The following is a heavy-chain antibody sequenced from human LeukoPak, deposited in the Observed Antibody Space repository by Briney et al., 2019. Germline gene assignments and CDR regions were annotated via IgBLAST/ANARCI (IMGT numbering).Heavy chain of an antibody. CDR3: ARDRVVVAATGAFDI. V-gene: IGHV3-53*01. J-gene: IGHJ3*02. CDR1: GFTFSSYS. D-gene: IGHD2-15*01. Sequence: GGSLRLSCAASGFTFSSYSMNWVRQAPGKGLEWVSVIYSGGSTYYADSVKGRFTISRDNSKNTLYLQMNSLRAEDTAVYYCARDRVVVAATGAFDIWGQGTMVTVSS. CDR2: IYSGGST.